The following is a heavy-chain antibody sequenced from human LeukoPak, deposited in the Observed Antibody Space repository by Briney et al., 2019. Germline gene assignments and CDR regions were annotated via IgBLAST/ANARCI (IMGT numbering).Heavy chain of an antibody. Sequence: PGGPLRLSCSASGFTFSDYYMSWIRQAPDKGLEWVSSVSSDSHFIFYADSVEGRFAISRDNSKNTLYLQMNSLRAEDTAVYYCARGQAAVLYWGQGTLVTVSS. CDR2: VSSDSHFI. J-gene: IGHJ4*02. V-gene: IGHV3-11*06. CDR1: GFTFSDYY. D-gene: IGHD6-13*01. CDR3: ARGQAAVLY.